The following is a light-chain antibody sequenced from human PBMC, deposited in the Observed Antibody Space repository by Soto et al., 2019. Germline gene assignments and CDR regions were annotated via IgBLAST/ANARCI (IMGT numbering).Light chain of an antibody. V-gene: IGKV1-5*01. J-gene: IGKJ1*01. Sequence: DIQTTQSPTSLSSPVGDSVTITCRASQSISSWLAWYQQKPGKAPKLLIYDASSLESGVPSRFSGSGSGTEFTLTTSSLQPDDFATYYCQQYNSYSWTFGQGAKVDI. CDR3: QQYNSYSWT. CDR1: QSISSW. CDR2: DAS.